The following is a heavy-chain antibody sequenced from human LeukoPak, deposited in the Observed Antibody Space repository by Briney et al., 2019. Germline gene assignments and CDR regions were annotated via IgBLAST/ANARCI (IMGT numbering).Heavy chain of an antibody. D-gene: IGHD1-14*01. J-gene: IGHJ5*02. CDR1: GFTFSSYA. Sequence: GGSLRLSCAASGFTFSSYAMHWVRQAPGKGLEWVAVISYDGSNKYYADSVKGRFTISRDNSKNTLYPQMNSLRAEDTAVYYCARGRLIMYTSSQGGSWFDPWGQGTLVTVSS. CDR3: ARGRLIMYTSSQGGSWFDP. V-gene: IGHV3-30-3*01. CDR2: ISYDGSNK.